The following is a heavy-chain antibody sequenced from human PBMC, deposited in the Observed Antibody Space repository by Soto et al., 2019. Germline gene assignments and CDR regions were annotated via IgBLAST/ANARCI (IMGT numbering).Heavy chain of an antibody. V-gene: IGHV3-30*18. Sequence: GGSLRLSCAASGFTFSSYGMHWVRQAPGKGLEWVAVISYDGSNKYYADSVKGRFTISRDNSKNTLYLQMNSLRAEDTAVYYCAKDLLGDVDTAMVLNYWGQGTLVTVSS. CDR1: GFTFSSYG. CDR3: AKDLLGDVDTAMVLNY. D-gene: IGHD5-18*01. J-gene: IGHJ4*02. CDR2: ISYDGSNK.